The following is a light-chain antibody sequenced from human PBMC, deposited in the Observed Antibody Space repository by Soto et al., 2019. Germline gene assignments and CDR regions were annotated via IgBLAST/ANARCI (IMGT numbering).Light chain of an antibody. V-gene: IGKV3-20*01. J-gene: IGKJ1*01. Sequence: EIVLTQSPGTLSLSPGERATLSCRASQSVTSTYLAWYQQRPGQTPRLLLYATSSTAIGVPDSFTGSGSGTEFNRTCSRLEPEGFAVYYCQHYGRSPMFGQGTKVEN. CDR2: ATS. CDR3: QHYGRSPM. CDR1: QSVTSTY.